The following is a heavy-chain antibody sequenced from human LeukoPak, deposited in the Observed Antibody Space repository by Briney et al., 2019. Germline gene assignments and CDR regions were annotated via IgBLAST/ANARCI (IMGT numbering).Heavy chain of an antibody. CDR3: ARSGNSWYFDL. Sequence: SETLSLTCAVSGGSISSNNWWSWVRQTPGKGLEWIGEIYNSGSTNYNPSLKSRVTISVDKSKNQFSLRLSSVTAADTAVYYCARSGNSWYFDLWGQGTLVTVSS. V-gene: IGHV4-4*02. CDR1: GGSISSNNW. J-gene: IGHJ2*01. D-gene: IGHD4-23*01. CDR2: IYNSGST.